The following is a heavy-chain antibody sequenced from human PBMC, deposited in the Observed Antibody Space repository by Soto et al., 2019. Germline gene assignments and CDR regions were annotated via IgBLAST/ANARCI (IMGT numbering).Heavy chain of an antibody. D-gene: IGHD6-19*01. J-gene: IGHJ4*02. CDR2: IYWDDDK. V-gene: IGHV2-5*02. CDR1: GFSLNTNGVG. CDR3: AHRRVRDSSGENFDS. Sequence: SGPTLVNATQTLTLTCTFSGFSLNTNGVGVGWIRQPPGKALEWLALIYWDDDKRYSPSLKSRLTITTDTSKNQVVLTMTNMDPVDTATYYCAHRRVRDSSGENFDSWGQGTLVTVSS.